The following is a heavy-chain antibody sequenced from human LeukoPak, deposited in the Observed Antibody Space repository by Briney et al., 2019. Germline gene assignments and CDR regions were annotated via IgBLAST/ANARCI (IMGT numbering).Heavy chain of an antibody. CDR2: IYYSGST. Sequence: PSQTLSLTCTVSGGSISSGGYYWSWIRQHPGKGLEWIGYIYYSGSTYYNPSLKSRVTISVDTSKNQFSLKLSSVTAADTAVYYCARDGASAARRSGSSVAWFDPWGQGTLVTVSS. D-gene: IGHD6-6*01. CDR1: GGSISSGGYY. V-gene: IGHV4-31*03. J-gene: IGHJ5*02. CDR3: ARDGASAARRSGSSVAWFDP.